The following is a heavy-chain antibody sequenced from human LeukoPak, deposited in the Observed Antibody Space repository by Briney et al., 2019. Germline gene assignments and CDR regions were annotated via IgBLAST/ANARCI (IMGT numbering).Heavy chain of an antibody. CDR2: ISYDGGNK. V-gene: IGHV3-30-3*01. D-gene: IGHD3-22*01. J-gene: IGHJ4*02. CDR1: RFIFSTYA. CDR3: ARDAYDKNGYYRIFDS. Sequence: GRSLRLPCAASRFIFSTYAMHWVRQAPGKGLEWVAVISYDGGNKYFADSVKGRFTISRGNSKNTLYLQMNSLRADDTAVYYCARDAYDKNGYYRIFDSWGQGTLVTVSS.